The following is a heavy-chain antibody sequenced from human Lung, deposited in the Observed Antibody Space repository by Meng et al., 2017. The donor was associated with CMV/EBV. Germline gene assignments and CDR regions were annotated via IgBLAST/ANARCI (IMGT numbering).Heavy chain of an antibody. D-gene: IGHD3-22*01. V-gene: IGHV3-7*01. Sequence: SCAASGFTFSTYWMSWVRQAPGRGLEWVANINQGGSEKYYVASVMGRFTVSRDNAKNSLYLQMNSLRAEDTAIYYCATSSSGFFDNWGQGALVTFSS. CDR3: ATSSSGFFDN. CDR2: INQGGSEK. J-gene: IGHJ4*02. CDR1: GFTFSTYW.